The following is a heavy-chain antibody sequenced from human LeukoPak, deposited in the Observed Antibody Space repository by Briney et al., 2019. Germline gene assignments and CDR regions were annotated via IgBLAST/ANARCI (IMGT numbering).Heavy chain of an antibody. Sequence: SETLSLTCTVSGGSIRSYYWGWVRQPAGKGLEWIGRIYTTGTTNYNPSLKSRLTLSVDTCKNQFSLKLTSVGAADTAIYYCARQGYTASYYFLDYWSPGTLVTVSS. D-gene: IGHD3-10*01. V-gene: IGHV4-4*07. CDR1: GGSIRSYY. CDR2: IYTTGTT. J-gene: IGHJ4*02. CDR3: ARQGYTASYYFLDY.